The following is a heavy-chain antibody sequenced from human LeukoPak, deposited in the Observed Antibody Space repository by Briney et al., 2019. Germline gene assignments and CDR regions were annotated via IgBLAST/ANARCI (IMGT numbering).Heavy chain of an antibody. J-gene: IGHJ6*02. CDR1: GFTFSNSW. Sequence: GGSLRLSCAASGFTFSNSWMSWVRQAPGKGLEWVATIKPDGSAQYYVDSVKGRFTISRDNAKNSLFLQINSLRAEDTAVYYCARLRYYGMDVWGQGTTVTVSS. CDR2: IKPDGSAQ. CDR3: ARLRYYGMDV. V-gene: IGHV3-7*01.